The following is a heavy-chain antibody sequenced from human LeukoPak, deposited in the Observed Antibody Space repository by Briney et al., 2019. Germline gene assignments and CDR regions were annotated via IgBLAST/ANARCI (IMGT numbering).Heavy chain of an antibody. CDR1: GGSISSSSYY. CDR2: IYYSGST. J-gene: IGHJ5*02. CDR3: AREIGVRFDP. D-gene: IGHD3-10*01. V-gene: IGHV4-39*07. Sequence: SETLSLTCTVSGGSISSSSYYWGWIRQPPGKGLEWIGSIYYSGSTYYNPSLKSRVTISVDTSKNQFSLKLSSVTAADTAVYYCAREIGVRFDPWGQGTLVTVSS.